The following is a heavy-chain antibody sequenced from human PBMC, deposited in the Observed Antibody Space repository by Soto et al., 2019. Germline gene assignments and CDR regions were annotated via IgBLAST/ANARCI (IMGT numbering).Heavy chain of an antibody. Sequence: SETLSLTCTASGLFISSYYWSWIRQPPGKGLEWIGYIYYSGSTNYNPSLMSRVTISVDTSKNQFSLKLSSVTAADTAVYYCARFNYLVNWFDPWGQGTLVTVSS. CDR1: GLFISSYY. CDR3: ARFNYLVNWFDP. V-gene: IGHV4-59*01. J-gene: IGHJ5*02. D-gene: IGHD1-7*01. CDR2: IYYSGST.